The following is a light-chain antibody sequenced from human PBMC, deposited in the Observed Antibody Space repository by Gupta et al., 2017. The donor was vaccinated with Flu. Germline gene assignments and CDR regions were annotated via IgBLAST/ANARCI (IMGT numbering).Light chain of an antibody. CDR2: ENT. J-gene: IGLJ3*02. Sequence: QSVLLQQTSGSAAPGQRVTISCAGSSSNIGKNYVSWYQQFPGIAPILLIYENTKRPSGIPDRFSGSRSGTSASLGITELQTGDEADYYCSTWDNSRSPAWVFGGGTKLTVL. CDR1: SSNIGKNY. V-gene: IGLV1-51*02. CDR3: STWDNSRSPAWV.